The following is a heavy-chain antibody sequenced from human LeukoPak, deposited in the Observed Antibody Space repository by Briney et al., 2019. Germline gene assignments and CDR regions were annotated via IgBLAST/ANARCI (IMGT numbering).Heavy chain of an antibody. D-gene: IGHD5-12*01. V-gene: IGHV3-11*04. J-gene: IGHJ4*02. CDR3: ARGYSGYDSVYFDY. CDR1: GFAFSRYW. Sequence: GGSLRLSCAASGFAFSRYWMSWIRQAPGKGLEWVSYISSSGSTIYYADSVKGRFTISRDNAKNSLYLQMNSLRAEDTAVYYCARGYSGYDSVYFDYWGQGTLVTVSS. CDR2: ISSSGSTI.